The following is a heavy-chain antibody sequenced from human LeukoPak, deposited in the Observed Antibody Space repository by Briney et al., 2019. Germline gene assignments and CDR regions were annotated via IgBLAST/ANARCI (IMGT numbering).Heavy chain of an antibody. CDR1: GFTFSGHW. CDR3: ARDPPLVSGPVYYYYYMDV. V-gene: IGHV3-74*01. CDR2: TNSDGSSR. J-gene: IGHJ6*03. D-gene: IGHD5/OR15-5a*01. Sequence: PGGSLRLSCAVSGFTFSGHWMFWVRQAPGKGLEWVSSTNSDGSSRGYTDSVKGRFTVSRDNAKNSLYLQMNSLRAEDTAVYYCARDPPLVSGPVYYYYYMDVWGKGTTVTVSS.